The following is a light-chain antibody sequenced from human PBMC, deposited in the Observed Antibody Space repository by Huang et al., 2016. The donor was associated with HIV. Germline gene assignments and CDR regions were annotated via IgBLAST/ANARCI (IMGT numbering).Light chain of an antibody. CDR2: DAS. CDR3: QQFKNYPLT. J-gene: IGKJ4*01. CDR1: QDITDA. V-gene: IGKV1D-13*01. Sequence: AIQLTQSPSFLSASVGDRGTITCRASQDITDALAWYQQKPGKPPKVLIYDASSLESGVPSRFSGSGSGADFTLTISSLQPEDFATYYCQQFKNYPLTFGGGTKVEVK.